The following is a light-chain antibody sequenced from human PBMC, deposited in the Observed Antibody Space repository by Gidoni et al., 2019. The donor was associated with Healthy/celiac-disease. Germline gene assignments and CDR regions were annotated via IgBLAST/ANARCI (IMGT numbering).Light chain of an antibody. CDR2: DVS. CDR1: SSDVGGYNY. Sequence: ALTQPASVSGSPGQSITISCTGTSSDVGGYNYVSWYQQHPGKAPKLMIYDVSNRPSGVSNRFSGSKSGNTGSLTISGLQAEDEADYYCSSYTSSSTPHVVFGGGTKLTVL. J-gene: IGLJ2*01. CDR3: SSYTSSSTPHVV. V-gene: IGLV2-14*01.